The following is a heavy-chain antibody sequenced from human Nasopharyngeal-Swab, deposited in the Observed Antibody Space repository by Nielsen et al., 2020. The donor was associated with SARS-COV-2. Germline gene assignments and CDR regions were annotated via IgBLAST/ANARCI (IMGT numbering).Heavy chain of an antibody. CDR2: ISGDGGST. Sequence: GESLKISCAASGFTFDDYAMHWVRQAPGKGLEWVSLISGDGGSTYYADSVKGRFTISRDNSKNTLYLQMNSLRAEDTAVYYCARDQDDLGFDPWGQGTLVTVSS. J-gene: IGHJ5*02. D-gene: IGHD3-3*01. V-gene: IGHV3-43*02. CDR3: ARDQDDLGFDP. CDR1: GFTFDDYA.